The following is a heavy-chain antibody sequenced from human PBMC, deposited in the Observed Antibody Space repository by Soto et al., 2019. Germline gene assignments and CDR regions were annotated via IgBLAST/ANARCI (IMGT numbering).Heavy chain of an antibody. V-gene: IGHV3-23*01. Sequence: GGSLRLSCAASGFTFKSYAMSWVRQAPGKGSEWVSAISASGGTTYYADSVKGRFTISRDNSKNTLYLQMNSLRAEDTAVYYFAKDQDSGSYYILDPWGQGTLVTVSS. CDR1: GFTFKSYA. CDR2: ISASGGTT. J-gene: IGHJ5*02. D-gene: IGHD1-26*01. CDR3: AKDQDSGSYYILDP.